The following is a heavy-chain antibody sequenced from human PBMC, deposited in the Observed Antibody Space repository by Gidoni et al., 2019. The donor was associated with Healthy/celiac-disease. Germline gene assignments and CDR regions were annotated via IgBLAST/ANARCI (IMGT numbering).Heavy chain of an antibody. J-gene: IGHJ4*02. CDR1: GGSFIGYY. D-gene: IGHD1-1*01. CDR2: INHSGST. CDR3: ARASLRTGTDY. V-gene: IGHV4-34*01. Sequence: QVQLQQWGAGLLKPSETLSLTCAVYGGSFIGYYWSWIRQPPGKGLEWIGEINHSGSTNYNPSLKSRVTISVDTSKNQFSLKLSSVTAADTAVYYCARASLRTGTDYWGQGTLVTVSS.